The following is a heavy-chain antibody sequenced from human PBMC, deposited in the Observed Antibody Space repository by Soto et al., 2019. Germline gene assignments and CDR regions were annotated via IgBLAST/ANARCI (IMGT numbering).Heavy chain of an antibody. CDR2: ISGSGGST. CDR3: AKKDSSGWYGY. CDR1: GFTLSSYA. V-gene: IGHV3-23*01. J-gene: IGHJ4*02. Sequence: PGGSLRLACAASGFTLSSYAMSWVRQAPGKGLEWVSAISGSGGSTYYAASVKGRFTISRDNSKNTLYLQMNSLRAEDTAVYYCAKKDSSGWYGYWGQGTLVTVSS. D-gene: IGHD6-19*01.